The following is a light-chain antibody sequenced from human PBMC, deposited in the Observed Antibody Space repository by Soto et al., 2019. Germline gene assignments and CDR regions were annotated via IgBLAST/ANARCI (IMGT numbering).Light chain of an antibody. J-gene: IGLJ3*02. CDR1: SSNIGAGYD. CDR3: QSYDSGLSGSWV. Sequence: QSVLTQPPSVSGAPGQRVAISCTGSSSNIGAGYDVHWYQQLPGTAPKLLIYANNNRPSGVPDRFSGSKSGTSASLAITGLQAKDEAAYYCQSYDSGLSGSWVFGGGTKLTVL. CDR2: ANN. V-gene: IGLV1-40*01.